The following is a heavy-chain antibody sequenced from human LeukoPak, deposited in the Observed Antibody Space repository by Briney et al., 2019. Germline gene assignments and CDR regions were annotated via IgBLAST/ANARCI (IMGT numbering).Heavy chain of an antibody. CDR1: GFTFSSYA. Sequence: GGSLRLSCAASGFTFSSYAMSWVRQAPGKGLEWVSAISGRGGSTYYADSVKGRFTISRDNSKNTLYLQMNSLRAEDTAVYYCAKALPRSHCSSTSCYVVDYWGQGTLVTVSS. CDR3: AKALPRSHCSSTSCYVVDY. CDR2: ISGRGGST. V-gene: IGHV3-23*01. D-gene: IGHD2-2*01. J-gene: IGHJ4*02.